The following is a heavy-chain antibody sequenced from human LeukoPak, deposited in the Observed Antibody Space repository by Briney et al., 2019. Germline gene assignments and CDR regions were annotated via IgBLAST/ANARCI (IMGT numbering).Heavy chain of an antibody. Sequence: TGGSLRLSCVASGFPFSSYWMTWVRQAPGKGLEWVANIKQDGSKKSYVDSVKGRFTISRDNAKNSLYLQMNSLRAEDTAIYYCAKGSSTSRPYYFDNWGQGTLVTVSS. J-gene: IGHJ4*02. CDR1: GFPFSSYW. CDR3: AKGSSTSRPYYFDN. V-gene: IGHV3-7*03. CDR2: IKQDGSKK. D-gene: IGHD2-2*01.